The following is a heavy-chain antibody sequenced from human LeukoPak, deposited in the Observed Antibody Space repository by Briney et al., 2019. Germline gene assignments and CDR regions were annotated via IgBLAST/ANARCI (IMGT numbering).Heavy chain of an antibody. J-gene: IGHJ4*02. V-gene: IGHV4-61*02. CDR2: IYTSGST. D-gene: IGHD7-27*01. Sequence: SQTLSLTCTVSGGSISSGSYYWSWIRQPAGKGLEWIGRIYTSGSTNYNPSLKSRVTISVDTFKNQFSLKLSSVTAADTAVYYCARSGPGDYWGQGTLVTVSS. CDR1: GGSISSGSYY. CDR3: ARSGPGDY.